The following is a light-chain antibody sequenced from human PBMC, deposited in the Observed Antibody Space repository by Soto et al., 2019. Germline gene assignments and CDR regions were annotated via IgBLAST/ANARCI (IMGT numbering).Light chain of an antibody. J-gene: IGLJ2*01. V-gene: IGLV2-14*01. CDR3: SSYTSSSIVV. CDR2: DVS. CDR1: SSDVGGYNY. Sequence: QSVLTPPASVSGSPGQSITISCTGTSSDVGGYNYVSWYQQHPGKAPKLMIYDVSNRPSGVSNRFSGSKSGNTASLTISGLQAEDEADYYCSSYTSSSIVVFGGGTKVTVL.